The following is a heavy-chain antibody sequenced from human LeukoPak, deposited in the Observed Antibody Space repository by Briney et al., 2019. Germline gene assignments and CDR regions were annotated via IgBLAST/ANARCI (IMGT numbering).Heavy chain of an antibody. Sequence: QPGRSLRLSCAASGFTFSSYGMHWVHQAPGKGLEWVAVISYDGSNKYYADSVKGRFTISRDNSKNTLCLQMNSLRAEDTAVYYCAKAGYCSGGSCWSDFDYWGQGTLVTVSS. CDR2: ISYDGSNK. D-gene: IGHD2-15*01. J-gene: IGHJ4*02. CDR1: GFTFSSYG. CDR3: AKAGYCSGGSCWSDFDY. V-gene: IGHV3-30*18.